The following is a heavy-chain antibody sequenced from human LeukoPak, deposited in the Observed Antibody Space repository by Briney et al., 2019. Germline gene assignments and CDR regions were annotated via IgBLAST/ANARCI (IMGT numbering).Heavy chain of an antibody. CDR2: IYYSGST. D-gene: IGHD5-24*01. CDR1: GGSISSYY. CDR3: ARGLLDGYTHPAAFDI. J-gene: IGHJ3*02. V-gene: IGHV4-59*01. Sequence: SQTLSLTCTVSGGSISSYYWSWIRQPPGKGLEWIGYIYYSGSTNYNPSLKSRVTISVDTSKNQFSLKLSSVTAADTAVYYCARGLLDGYTHPAAFDIWGQGTMVTVSS.